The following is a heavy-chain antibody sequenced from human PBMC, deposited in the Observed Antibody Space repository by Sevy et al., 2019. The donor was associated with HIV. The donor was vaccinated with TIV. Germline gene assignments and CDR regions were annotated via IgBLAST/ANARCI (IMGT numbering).Heavy chain of an antibody. CDR1: GFTFGDYA. J-gene: IGHJ3*02. CDR2: ISGSGGET. D-gene: IGHD3-22*01. V-gene: IGHV3-23*01. Sequence: GGSLRLSCTASGFTFGDYAMSWFRQAPGKGLEWVSSISGSGGETYYADSVKGRFTISRDKSKNTLYLQMNSLRVEDTAVYYCAKDMIVVVGEALDIWGQGTLVTVSS. CDR3: AKDMIVVVGEALDI.